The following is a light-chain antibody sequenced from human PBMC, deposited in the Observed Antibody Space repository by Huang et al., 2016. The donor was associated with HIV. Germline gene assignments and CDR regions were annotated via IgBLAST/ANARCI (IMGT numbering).Light chain of an antibody. J-gene: IGKJ4*01. V-gene: IGKV3-11*01. Sequence: EIVLTQSPATLSLSPGERATLSCRASQSVGSYLAWYQHKPGQAPRLLIYDASNRATGIPARCSGSGSGTDFTLTISSLEPEDCAVYYCQQRSNWLTFGGGTKVEIK. CDR2: DAS. CDR3: QQRSNWLT. CDR1: QSVGSY.